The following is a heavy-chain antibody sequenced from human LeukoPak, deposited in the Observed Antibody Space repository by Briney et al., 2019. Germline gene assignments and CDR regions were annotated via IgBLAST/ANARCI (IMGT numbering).Heavy chain of an antibody. CDR1: GFTFSAYA. D-gene: IGHD2/OR15-2a*01. CDR3: ARDLPGRIVLPGDF. J-gene: IGHJ4*02. V-gene: IGHV3-23*01. Sequence: PGGSLRLSCEASGFTFSAYAMTWVRQAPGKGLEWVSSIGSDNKPHYSESVKGRFAISRDNSKNTLFLQLHNLRVEDTAMYYCARDLPGRIVLPGDFWGQGTLVTVSS. CDR2: IGSDNKP.